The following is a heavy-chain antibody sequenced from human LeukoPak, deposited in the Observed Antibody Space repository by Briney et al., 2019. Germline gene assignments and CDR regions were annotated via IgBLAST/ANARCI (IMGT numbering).Heavy chain of an antibody. V-gene: IGHV1-2*02. CDR3: ASIICDYGDYGSY. CDR2: INPNGGGT. Sequence: GASVKVSCKASGYTFTGYYLHWVRQAPGQGLEWMGWINPNGGGTVHAQRFQSRVTMTRDTSISTAYMELSRLRSDDTAVYYCASIICDYGDYGSYWGQGTLVTVSS. J-gene: IGHJ4*02. D-gene: IGHD4-17*01. CDR1: GYTFTGYY.